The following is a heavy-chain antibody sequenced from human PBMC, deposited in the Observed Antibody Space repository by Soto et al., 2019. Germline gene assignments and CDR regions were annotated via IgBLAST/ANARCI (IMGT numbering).Heavy chain of an antibody. CDR3: ARARMVRGIIYYYGMDV. Sequence: QVQLQESGPGLVKSSQTLSLTCTVSGGSISSDGNYWSWIRQHPGKGLEWIGYIYYSGSTNYNPSRKSRVTISVDTSKNQFSLKLNSVTAADTAVYYCARARMVRGIIYYYGMDVWGHGTTCTVSS. CDR1: GGSISSDGNY. J-gene: IGHJ6*02. CDR2: IYYSGST. D-gene: IGHD3-10*01. V-gene: IGHV4-31*03.